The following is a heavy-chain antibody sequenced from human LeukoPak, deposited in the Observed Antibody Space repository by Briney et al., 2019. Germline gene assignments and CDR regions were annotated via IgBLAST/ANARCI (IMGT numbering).Heavy chain of an antibody. Sequence: SETLSLTCTVSGGSISSSSYYWGWIRQPPGKGLEWIGSIYYSGSTYYNPSLKSRVTISVDTSKNQVSLKLSSVTAADTAVYYCARHEGYCSSTSCYPPIFDYWGQGTLVTVSS. J-gene: IGHJ4*02. CDR3: ARHEGYCSSTSCYPPIFDY. CDR2: IYYSGST. CDR1: GGSISSSSYY. D-gene: IGHD2-2*01. V-gene: IGHV4-39*01.